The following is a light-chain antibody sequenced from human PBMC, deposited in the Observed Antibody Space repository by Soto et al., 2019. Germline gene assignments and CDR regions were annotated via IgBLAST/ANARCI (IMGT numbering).Light chain of an antibody. CDR1: TSNIGNNY. CDR2: DNN. J-gene: IGLJ2*01. CDR3: GTGDSSLNAGL. V-gene: IGLV1-51*01. Sequence: QSVLTQPPSVSAAPGQKVTISCSGSTSNIGNNYVSWYQQLPGTAPKLLIYDNNKRPSGISDRFSGSKSGTSATLGITGLQTGDEADYYCGTGDSSLNAGLFGGGTKLTVL.